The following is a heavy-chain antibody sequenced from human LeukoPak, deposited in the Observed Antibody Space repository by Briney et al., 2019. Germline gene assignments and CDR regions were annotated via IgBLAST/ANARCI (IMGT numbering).Heavy chain of an antibody. CDR2: INPNSGAT. Sequence: ASVRVSCKASGYTFTAYYMHWVRQAPGQGLEWMGWINPNSGATNYAQNFQGRVTMTADTSISTAYLDLSRLRSGDSAVYYCARDPVVQAGYYYGMDVWGQGTTVTVSS. CDR1: GYTFTAYY. CDR3: ARDPVVQAGYYYGMDV. J-gene: IGHJ6*02. V-gene: IGHV1-2*02. D-gene: IGHD2-2*01.